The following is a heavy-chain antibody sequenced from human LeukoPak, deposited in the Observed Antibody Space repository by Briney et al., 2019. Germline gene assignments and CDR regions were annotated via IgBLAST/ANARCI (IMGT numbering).Heavy chain of an antibody. CDR1: GGTFSSYA. V-gene: IGHV1-2*02. CDR3: ARGIDY. CDR2: INPKSGDT. Sequence: ASVKVSCKASGGTFSSYAISWVRQAPGQGLEWMGWINPKSGDTNYAQKFQGRVTMTRDTSINTAYMELSSLRSDDTAVYYCARGIDYWGQGTLVTVSS. J-gene: IGHJ4*02.